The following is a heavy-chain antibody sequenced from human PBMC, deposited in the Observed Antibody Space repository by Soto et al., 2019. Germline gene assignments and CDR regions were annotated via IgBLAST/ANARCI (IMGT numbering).Heavy chain of an antibody. CDR1: GFTFRSYA. Sequence: DVQLLESGGGLVQPGGSLRLSCAASGFTFRSYAMSWVRQAPGKGLEWVSGISGSGLSTHYAVSVKGRFTVSRDTSKNTVYLQMNSLRAEDTAVYNCAKEPVGPDWYFDLCGRGTLVTVSS. CDR2: ISGSGLST. CDR3: AKEPVGPDWYFDL. V-gene: IGHV3-23*01. J-gene: IGHJ2*01.